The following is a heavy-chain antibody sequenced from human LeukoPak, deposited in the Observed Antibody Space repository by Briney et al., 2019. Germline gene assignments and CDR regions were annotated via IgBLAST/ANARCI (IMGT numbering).Heavy chain of an antibody. J-gene: IGHJ4*02. D-gene: IGHD6-19*01. V-gene: IGHV6-1*01. CDR1: GDSVSSNSAA. Sequence: SQTPSLTCAISGDSVSSNSAAWNWIRQSPSRGLEWLGRTYYRSKWYNDYAVSVKSRITINPDTSKNQFSLQLNSVTPEDTAVYYCTRGIAVAGAPSFDQWGQGTLVTVSS. CDR3: TRGIAVAGAPSFDQ. CDR2: TYYRSKWYN.